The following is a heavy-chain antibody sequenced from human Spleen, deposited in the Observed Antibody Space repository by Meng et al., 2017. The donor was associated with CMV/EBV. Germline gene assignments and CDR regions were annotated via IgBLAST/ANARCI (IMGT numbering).Heavy chain of an antibody. J-gene: IGHJ4*02. V-gene: IGHV3-23*01. CDR1: GLPLGAFV. CDR2: IGGGGVTT. CDR3: AKGSAYESSGYFFDN. D-gene: IGHD3-22*01. Sequence: SGLPLGAFVLTWCRQVPGKGLGWVSGIGGGGVTTYYADSVKGRFTISRDNSKNTLFLQMNSLRAEDTAVYYCAKGSAYESSGYFFDNWGQGTLVTVSS.